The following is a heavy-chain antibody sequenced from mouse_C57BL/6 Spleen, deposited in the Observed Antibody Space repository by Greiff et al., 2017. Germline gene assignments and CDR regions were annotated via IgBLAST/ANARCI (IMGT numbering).Heavy chain of an antibody. CDR3: GRAYYGSSYDY. J-gene: IGHJ2*01. CDR2: VYPYTGGT. CDR1: GFTFTDYY. V-gene: IGHV1-36*01. D-gene: IGHD1-1*01. Sequence: EVKLQESGPVLVKPGPSVKISCKASGFTFTDYYMHWVQQSHGQSLEWIGLVYPYTGGTSYNQKFQGKATLSVDTSSSTPYMVLNSLSSEDSAGEYCGRAYYGSSYDYWGQGTTLTVSS.